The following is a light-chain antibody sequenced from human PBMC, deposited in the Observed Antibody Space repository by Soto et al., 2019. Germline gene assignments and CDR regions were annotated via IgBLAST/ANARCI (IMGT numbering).Light chain of an antibody. J-gene: IGKJ1*01. V-gene: IGKV1-5*01. CDR3: HQYDTFSPWM. CDR2: DSS. CDR1: QSISNW. Sequence: DIQMTQSPSTLSASVGDRVTITCRASQSISNWLAWYQQKPGKAPKLLIYDSSSLESGVPSRFSGSGSGTDFTLTISSLQPDDFATYFCHQYDTFSPWMFGQGTNVDI.